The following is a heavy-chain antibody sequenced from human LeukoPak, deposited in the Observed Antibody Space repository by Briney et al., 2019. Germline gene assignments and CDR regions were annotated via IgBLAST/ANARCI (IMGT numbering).Heavy chain of an antibody. CDR1: GFTFSSYG. Sequence: GGSLRLSCAASGFTFSSYGMHWVRQAPGKGLEWVAVISYDGSNKYYADSAKGRFTISRDNSKNTLYLQMNSLRAEDTAVYYCAKTPLLGVIATSYGYWGQGTLVTVSS. D-gene: IGHD2-21*01. CDR2: ISYDGSNK. J-gene: IGHJ4*02. CDR3: AKTPLLGVIATSYGY. V-gene: IGHV3-30*18.